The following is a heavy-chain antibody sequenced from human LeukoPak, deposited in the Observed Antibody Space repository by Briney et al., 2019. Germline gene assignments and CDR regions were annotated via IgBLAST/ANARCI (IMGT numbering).Heavy chain of an antibody. CDR1: GFTFSDYY. V-gene: IGHV3-11*01. CDR2: ISSSGSTI. CDR3: AREGAVAGDFDY. D-gene: IGHD6-19*01. J-gene: IGHJ4*02. Sequence: PGGSLGLSCAASGFTFSDYYMSWIRQAPGKGLEWVSYISSSGSTIYYADPVKGRFTISRDNAKNSLYLQMNSLRAEDTAVHYCAREGAVAGDFDYWGQGTLVTVSS.